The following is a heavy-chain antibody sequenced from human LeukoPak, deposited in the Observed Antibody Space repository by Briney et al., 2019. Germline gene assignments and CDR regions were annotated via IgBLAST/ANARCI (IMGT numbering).Heavy chain of an antibody. Sequence: GGSLRLSCAASGFTFSSYEMNWVRQAPGKWLEWVSYISVSSGIFSADSVKGRFTISRDNAKNSLYLQMNSLRAEDAAVYYCARGRRGDGDSIDFWGQGSLVTVSS. CDR3: ARGRRGDGDSIDF. J-gene: IGHJ4*02. CDR1: GFTFSSYE. V-gene: IGHV3-48*03. CDR2: ISVSSGI. D-gene: IGHD4-17*01.